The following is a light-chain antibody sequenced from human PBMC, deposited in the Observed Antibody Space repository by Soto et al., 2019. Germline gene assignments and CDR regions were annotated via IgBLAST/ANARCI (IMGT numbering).Light chain of an antibody. CDR3: LLSYSGARV. V-gene: IGLV7-46*01. CDR2: NTS. Sequence: QAVVTQEPSLTVSPGGTVTLTCGSSTGAVTSGHYPYWFQQKPGQAPRTLVYNTSDKHSWAPARFSGSLLGGKAAMTLSGAQPEDEAEYYCLLSYSGARVFGGGTKLTVL. CDR1: TGAVTSGHY. J-gene: IGLJ3*02.